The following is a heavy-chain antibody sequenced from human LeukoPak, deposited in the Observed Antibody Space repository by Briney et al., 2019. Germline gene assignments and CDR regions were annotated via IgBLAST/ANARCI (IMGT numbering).Heavy chain of an antibody. V-gene: IGHV3-7*01. J-gene: IGHJ4*02. CDR3: ARVPGVTRYFDS. Sequence: GGSLRLSCAASGFTFTCCWMSWVRQTPGKGLEWVASVKQAGREKFYADSVKGRFTISRDNAKNSLYLQANSLRAEGTAVYYCARVPGVTRYFDSWGQGILVTVSS. D-gene: IGHD4-23*01. CDR2: VKQAGREK. CDR1: GFTFTCCW.